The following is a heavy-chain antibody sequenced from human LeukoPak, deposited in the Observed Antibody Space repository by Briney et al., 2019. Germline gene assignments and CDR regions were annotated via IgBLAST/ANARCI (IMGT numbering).Heavy chain of an antibody. V-gene: IGHV3-48*04. CDR2: ISSSGNSR. CDR3: ARDWHLDV. J-gene: IGHJ6*02. D-gene: IGHD3-3*02. CDR1: GFILSNYR. Sequence: GGSLRLSCAASGFILSNYRMNWVRQAPGKGLEWVSYISSSGNSREYADSVKGRFTISRDNAKNSLYLQMNSLRAEDTAVYYCARDWHLDVWGQGTMVTVSS.